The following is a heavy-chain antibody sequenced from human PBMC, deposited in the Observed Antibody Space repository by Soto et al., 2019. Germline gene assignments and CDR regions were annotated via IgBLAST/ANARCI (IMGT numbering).Heavy chain of an antibody. CDR1: GDTFNFYS. V-gene: IGHV1-69*02. CDR3: ASSYGSGYLAFDY. D-gene: IGHD3-10*01. CDR2: VNPILSMS. Sequence: QVQLVQSGAEVKRPGSSVKVSCKASGDTFNFYSINWVRQAPGVWLEWVGRVNPILSMSNYAQRFQGRVTMTADKYTSTAYMELRSLRSEDTAIYYCASSYGSGYLAFDYWGQGALVTVSS. J-gene: IGHJ4*02.